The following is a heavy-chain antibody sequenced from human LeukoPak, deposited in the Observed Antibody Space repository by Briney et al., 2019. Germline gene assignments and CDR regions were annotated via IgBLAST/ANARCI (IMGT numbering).Heavy chain of an antibody. D-gene: IGHD2-2*01. CDR3: ARDLNVVVPAASHSGQLNWFDP. J-gene: IGHJ5*02. V-gene: IGHV4-34*01. CDR1: GGSFSDYY. Sequence: KSSETLSLTCAVYGGSFSDYYWSWIRQPPGKGLEWIGEINHSRSTNYNPSLKSRVTISVDTSKNQFSLKVTSVTAADTAVYYCARDLNVVVPAASHSGQLNWFDPWGQGTLVTVSS. CDR2: INHSRST.